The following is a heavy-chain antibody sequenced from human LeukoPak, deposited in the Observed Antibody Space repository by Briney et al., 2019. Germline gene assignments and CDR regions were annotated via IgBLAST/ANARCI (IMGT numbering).Heavy chain of an antibody. CDR3: ARCGGDLPPVVVTAIPDYYYMDV. D-gene: IGHD2-21*02. V-gene: IGHV4-34*01. Sequence: SETLSLTCDVSGDSFGTYHWSWIRQPPGKGLEWIGDISQNEATTYNWSLKSRVTMSMDTSKNQFSLVLTSVSAADAAVYYCARCGGDLPPVVVTAIPDYYYMDVWGKGTTVTISS. CDR2: ISQNEAT. J-gene: IGHJ6*03. CDR1: GDSFGTYH.